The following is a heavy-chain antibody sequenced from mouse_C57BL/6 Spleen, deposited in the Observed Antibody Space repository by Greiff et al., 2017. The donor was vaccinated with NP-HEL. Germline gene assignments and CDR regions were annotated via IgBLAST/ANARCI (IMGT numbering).Heavy chain of an antibody. CDR2: IDPETGGT. J-gene: IGHJ4*01. CDR3: TSLLLLYAMDY. Sequence: VQLVESGAELVRPGASVTLSCKASGYTFTDYEMHWVKQTPVHGLEWIGAIDPETGGTAYNQKFKGKAILTADKSSSTAYMELRSLTSEDSAVYYCTSLLLLYAMDYWGQGTSVTVSS. CDR1: GYTFTDYE. V-gene: IGHV1-15*01. D-gene: IGHD1-1*01.